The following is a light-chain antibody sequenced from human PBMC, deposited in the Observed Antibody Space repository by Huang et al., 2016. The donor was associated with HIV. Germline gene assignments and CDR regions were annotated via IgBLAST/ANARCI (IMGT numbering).Light chain of an antibody. Sequence: DIQMTQSPSAMSASVGDRVTITCRATQDTYNYIGWFQQKPGKAPKRLIYGASRLQTGVPSRFSGSGSGTEFTLTINNLQPEDSATYYCLQHKNFHTPTVGQGTKVEIK. V-gene: IGKV1-17*03. CDR3: LQHKNFHTPT. J-gene: IGKJ1*01. CDR2: GAS. CDR1: QDTYNY.